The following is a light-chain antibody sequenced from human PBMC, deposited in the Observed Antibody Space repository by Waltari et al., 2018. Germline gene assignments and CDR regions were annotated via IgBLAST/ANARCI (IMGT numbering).Light chain of an antibody. J-gene: IGLJ2*01. CDR1: SPHIENNY. CDR2: END. V-gene: IGLV1-51*01. CDR3: GTFDSSLSGGV. Sequence: QSVLTQPPSMSAAPGQKVPIPCSGSSPHIENNYVSWYQQVPGTAPKLLIYENDKRPSGIPDRFSGSKSGTSATLANTGLQTGDEADYYCGTFDSSLSGGVFGGGTKLTVL.